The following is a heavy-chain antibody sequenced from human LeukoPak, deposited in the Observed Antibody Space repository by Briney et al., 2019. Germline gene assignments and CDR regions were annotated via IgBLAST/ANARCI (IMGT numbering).Heavy chain of an antibody. D-gene: IGHD2-21*02. CDR1: GFTFSSYA. Sequence: PGGSLRLSSAASGFTFSSYAMSWVRQAPGKGLEWVSGISGSGGSTYHADSVKGRFTISRDNSKNTLHMQMNSLRAEDTAVYYCAKRYCGGFCYGYFDYCGQGTLVTVSS. V-gene: IGHV3-23*01. J-gene: IGHJ4*02. CDR3: AKRYCGGFCYGYFDY. CDR2: ISGSGGST.